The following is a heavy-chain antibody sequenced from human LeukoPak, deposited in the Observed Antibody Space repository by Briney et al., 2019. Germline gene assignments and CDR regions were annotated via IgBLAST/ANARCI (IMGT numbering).Heavy chain of an antibody. Sequence: GGSLRLSCAASGFIFSNYGVNWVRQAPGKGLEWVSSTASTSSYIYYADSVKGRFTISGDNAKNSLYLQMNSLRAEDTAVYYCARDHITMKWDAFDIWGQGTMVTVSS. CDR1: GFIFSNYG. D-gene: IGHD1-1*01. CDR3: ARDHITMKWDAFDI. CDR2: TASTSSYI. J-gene: IGHJ3*02. V-gene: IGHV3-21*01.